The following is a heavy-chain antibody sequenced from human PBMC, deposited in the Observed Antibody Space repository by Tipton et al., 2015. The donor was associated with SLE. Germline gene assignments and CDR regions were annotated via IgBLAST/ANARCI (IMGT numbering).Heavy chain of an antibody. V-gene: IGHV4-38-2*02. Sequence: LSLTCTVSGYSIGSGFYWGWIRQSPGKGLEWIGYISHSGSTNYNPSLKSRVTISVDTSKNQFSLKLSSVTAADTAVYYCARVKNYDFWSGWAAFDIWGQGTMVTVSS. CDR1: GYSIGSGFY. D-gene: IGHD3-3*01. CDR2: ISHSGST. CDR3: ARVKNYDFWSGWAAFDI. J-gene: IGHJ3*02.